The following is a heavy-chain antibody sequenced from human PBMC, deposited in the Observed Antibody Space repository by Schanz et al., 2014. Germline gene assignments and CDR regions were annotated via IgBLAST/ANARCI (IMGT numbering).Heavy chain of an antibody. V-gene: IGHV3-23*04. Sequence: EVQVVESGGGLVQPGGSLRLSCEASGFTLTSYALTWVRQAPGKGLEWVAGISGSGGSTYYADSVKGRFTISRDNSKNTLYLLMNSLRAEDTAVYYCAKDLISGWSGFDYWGQGTLVTVSS. CDR3: AKDLISGWSGFDY. J-gene: IGHJ4*02. D-gene: IGHD6-19*01. CDR2: ISGSGGST. CDR1: GFTLTSYA.